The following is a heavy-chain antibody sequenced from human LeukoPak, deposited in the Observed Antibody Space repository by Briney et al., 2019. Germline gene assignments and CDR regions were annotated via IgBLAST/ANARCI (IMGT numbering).Heavy chain of an antibody. V-gene: IGHV1-46*01. CDR1: GYTFTSYY. D-gene: IGHD3-22*01. CDR3: AREGPMIVFVGPRRLHNWFDP. Sequence: GASVNVSSKASGYTFTSYYMQWVRQAPGQGLEWRGIINPSGGSTSYAQKFQGRVTMTMDMSTSTVYMELSSLRSEDTAVYYCAREGPMIVFVGPRRLHNWFDPWGQGTLVTVSS. J-gene: IGHJ5*02. CDR2: INPSGGST.